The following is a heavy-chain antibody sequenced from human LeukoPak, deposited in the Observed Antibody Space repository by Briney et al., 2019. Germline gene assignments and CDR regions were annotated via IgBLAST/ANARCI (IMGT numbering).Heavy chain of an antibody. J-gene: IGHJ5*02. CDR2: TYYSGST. D-gene: IGHD3-22*01. V-gene: IGHV4-30-4*01. CDR3: ARPYYYDSRIDP. CDR1: GVSISSGDYY. Sequence: SETLSLTCTVSGVSISSGDYYWSWIRQPPGKGLEWIGYTYYSGSTYYNPSLKSRVTISVDTSKNQFSLMLSSVTAADTAVYYCARPYYYDSRIDPWGQGTRVTVSS.